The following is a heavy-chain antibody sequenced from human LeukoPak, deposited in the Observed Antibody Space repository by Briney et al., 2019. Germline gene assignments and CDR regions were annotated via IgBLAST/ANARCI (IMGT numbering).Heavy chain of an antibody. J-gene: IGHJ5*01. CDR2: ISADNGNT. V-gene: IGHV1-18*01. CDR1: GYAFINYG. D-gene: IGHD2-2*01. CDR3: ASDRRGTSWFVY. Sequence: ASVKVSCKASGYAFINYGISWVRQAPGQGLEWMGWISADNGNTNYAQQLQGRVTMTTDTSTNTAYMELRSLRSDDTAVYYCASDRRGTSWFVYWGQGTLVTVSS.